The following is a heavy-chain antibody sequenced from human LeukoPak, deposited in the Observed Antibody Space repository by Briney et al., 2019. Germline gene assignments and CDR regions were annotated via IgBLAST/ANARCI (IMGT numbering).Heavy chain of an antibody. Sequence: ASVKVSCKASGYTFTGYYMHWVRQAPGQGLEWMGWINPENGGTNYAQKSQGRVTMTRDMSISTAYMELSRLRSDDTAVYYCARDPSNSGYDYLYYFDYWGQGTLVTVSS. CDR2: INPENGGT. V-gene: IGHV1-2*02. CDR1: GYTFTGYY. CDR3: ARDPSNSGYDYLYYFDY. J-gene: IGHJ4*02. D-gene: IGHD5-12*01.